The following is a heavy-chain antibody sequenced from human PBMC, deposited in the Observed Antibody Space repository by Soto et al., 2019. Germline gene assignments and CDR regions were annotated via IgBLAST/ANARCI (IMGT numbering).Heavy chain of an antibody. V-gene: IGHV4-31*03. D-gene: IGHD3-3*01. CDR1: GGSISSGGYY. Sequence: QVQLQESGPGLVKPSQTLSLTCTVSGGSISSGGYYWSWIRQHPGKGLEWIGYIYYSGSTYYNPSLKSRVTISVDTSKNQFSLKLSSVTAADTAVYYCARGGTYDFWSGYQSPLGGYGMDVWGQGTTVTVSS. CDR3: ARGGTYDFWSGYQSPLGGYGMDV. CDR2: IYYSGST. J-gene: IGHJ6*02.